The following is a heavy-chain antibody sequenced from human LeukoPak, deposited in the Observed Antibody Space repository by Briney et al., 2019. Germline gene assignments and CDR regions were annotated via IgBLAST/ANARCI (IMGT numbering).Heavy chain of an antibody. V-gene: IGHV4-39*01. J-gene: IGHJ4*02. CDR1: GGSITNTKYY. CDR3: TRHTGYISGQYSNYEDS. D-gene: IGHD4-11*01. CDR2: IYYTGST. Sequence: SETLSLTCTLSGGSITNTKYYWGWIRQPPGKGLEWIGSIYYTGSTYYDPSLKSRVTISVDTSKNQFSLKLRSVTAADTALYYCTRHTGYISGQYSNYEDSWGQGILVTVSS.